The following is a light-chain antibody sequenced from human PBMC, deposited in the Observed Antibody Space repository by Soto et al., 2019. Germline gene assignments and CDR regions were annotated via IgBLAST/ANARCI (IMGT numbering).Light chain of an antibody. J-gene: IGKJ3*01. V-gene: IGKV3-11*01. CDR2: DAS. Sequence: EIVLTQSPATLSLSPGERATLSCRASQSVSSYLAWYQQKPGQAPRLLIYDASKRATGITARFGGSGFGTDFTLTISSLVPEDFAVYYYQQRSNWPPFTFGPGTKVDIK. CDR1: QSVSSY. CDR3: QQRSNWPPFT.